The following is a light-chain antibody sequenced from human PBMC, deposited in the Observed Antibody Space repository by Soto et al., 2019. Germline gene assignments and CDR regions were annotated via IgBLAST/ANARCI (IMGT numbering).Light chain of an antibody. CDR3: QQSYSAPRT. V-gene: IGKV1-39*01. CDR2: AAS. Sequence: DIQMTQSPFSLSASVGDRVTITCRASQSISIYLNWYQQIPGKAPKLLIYAASSLQSGVPSRFSGSGSGTDFTLTISSLHPEDFATYYCQQSYSAPRTFGPGTKVEIK. CDR1: QSISIY. J-gene: IGKJ1*01.